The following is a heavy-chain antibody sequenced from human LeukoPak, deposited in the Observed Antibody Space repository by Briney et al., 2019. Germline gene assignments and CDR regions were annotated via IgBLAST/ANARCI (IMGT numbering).Heavy chain of an antibody. Sequence: ASVKVSCKASGYTFTSYDINWVRQATGQGLEWMGWMNPNSGNTGYAQKFQGRVTMTRNTSINTAYMELSSLRSEDTAVYYCARGLARTSMVTRGGVRFDYWGQGTLVTVSS. D-gene: IGHD5-18*01. V-gene: IGHV1-8*01. CDR2: MNPNSGNT. CDR3: ARGLARTSMVTRGGVRFDY. J-gene: IGHJ4*02. CDR1: GYTFTSYD.